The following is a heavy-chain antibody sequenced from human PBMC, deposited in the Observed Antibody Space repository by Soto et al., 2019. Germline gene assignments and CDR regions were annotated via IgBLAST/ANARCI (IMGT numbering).Heavy chain of an antibody. J-gene: IGHJ6*02. V-gene: IGHV3-15*07. CDR1: GFTFSNAW. Sequence: GGSLRLSCAASGFTFSNAWMNWVRQAPGKGLEWIGRIKSKTDGGTTDYAAPVKGRFTISRDDSKNTLYLQMNSLKTEDTAVYYCTTDMSDPTGWELRYYYYYYGMDVWGQGTTVTVSS. D-gene: IGHD1-26*01. CDR2: IKSKTDGGTT. CDR3: TTDMSDPTGWELRYYYYYYGMDV.